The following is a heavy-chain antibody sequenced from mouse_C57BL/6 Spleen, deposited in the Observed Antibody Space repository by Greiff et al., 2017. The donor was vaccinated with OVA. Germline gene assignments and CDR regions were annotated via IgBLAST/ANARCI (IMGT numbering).Heavy chain of an antibody. D-gene: IGHD1-1*01. CDR2: IDPETGGT. J-gene: IGHJ1*03. CDR3: TRGDYYGSRDWYFDV. Sequence: VKLMESGAELVRPGASVTLSCKASGYTFTDYEMHWVKQTPVHGLEWIGAIDPETGGTAYNQKFKGKAILTADKSSSTAYMELRSLTSEDSAVYYCTRGDYYGSRDWYFDVWGTGTTVTVSS. CDR1: GYTFTDYE. V-gene: IGHV1-15*01.